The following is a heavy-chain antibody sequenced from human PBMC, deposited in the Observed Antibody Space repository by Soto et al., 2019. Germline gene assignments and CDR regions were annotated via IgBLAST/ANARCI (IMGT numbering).Heavy chain of an antibody. CDR2: IWYDGSNK. D-gene: IGHD3-10*01. Sequence: QVQLVESGGGVVQPGRSLRLSCAASGFTFSSYGMHWVRQAPGKGLEWGAVIWYDGSNKYYADSVKGRFTISRDNSKNTLYLQMNSLRAEDTAVYYCARDSYYYGSGIDYWGQGTLVTVSS. CDR3: ARDSYYYGSGIDY. J-gene: IGHJ4*02. CDR1: GFTFSSYG. V-gene: IGHV3-33*01.